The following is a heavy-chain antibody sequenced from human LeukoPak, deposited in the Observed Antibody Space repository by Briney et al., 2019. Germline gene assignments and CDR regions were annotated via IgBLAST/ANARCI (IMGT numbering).Heavy chain of an antibody. D-gene: IGHD6-13*01. CDR3: ARVLAAAGTRGYYYYMDV. J-gene: IGHJ6*03. CDR1: GGSISSYY. CDR2: IYTSGST. V-gene: IGHV4-4*07. Sequence: SETLSLTCTASGGSISSYYWSWIRQPAGKGLEWIGRIYTSGSTNYNPSLKSRVTMSVDTSKNQFSLKLSSVTAADTAVYYCARVLAAAGTRGYYYYMDVWGKGTTVTVSS.